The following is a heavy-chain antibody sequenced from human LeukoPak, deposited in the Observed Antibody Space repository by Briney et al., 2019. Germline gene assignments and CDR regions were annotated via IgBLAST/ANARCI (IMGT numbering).Heavy chain of an antibody. D-gene: IGHD3-3*01. J-gene: IGHJ5*02. CDR2: INHSGST. V-gene: IGHV4-34*01. CDR1: GGSFSGYY. Sequence: SETLSLTCAVYGGSFSGYYWSWIRQPPGKGLEWIGEINHSGSTNYNPSLKSRVTISVDKSKNQFSLKLSSVTAADTAVYYCARRVLRFLVGVNWFDPWGQGTLVTVSS. CDR3: ARRVLRFLVGVNWFDP.